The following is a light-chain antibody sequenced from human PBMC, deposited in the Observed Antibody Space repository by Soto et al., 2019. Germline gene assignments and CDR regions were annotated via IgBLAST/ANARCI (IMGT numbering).Light chain of an antibody. Sequence: QSALTQPRSVSGSPGQSVTISCTGISSDVGGYNYVSWYQQHPGKAPKLMIYDVSKRPSGVPDRFSGSKSGNTASLTISGLQAEDEADYYCCSYAGSNSPLVFGGGTKLTVL. CDR1: SSDVGGYNY. J-gene: IGLJ2*01. V-gene: IGLV2-11*01. CDR2: DVS. CDR3: CSYAGSNSPLV.